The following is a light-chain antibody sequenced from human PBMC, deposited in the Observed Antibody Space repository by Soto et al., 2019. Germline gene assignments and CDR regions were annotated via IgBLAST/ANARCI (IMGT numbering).Light chain of an antibody. CDR1: QSVSSY. CDR3: QHYYNWPRT. CDR2: GAS. J-gene: IGKJ1*01. Sequence: EIVLTQSPATLSLSPGERATLSCRASQSVSSYLAWYQQKPGQAPRLLIYGASNRATGIPDRFSGSGSGTDFTLTISRLEPEDFAVYYCQHYYNWPRTFGQGTKVDIK. V-gene: IGKV3-11*01.